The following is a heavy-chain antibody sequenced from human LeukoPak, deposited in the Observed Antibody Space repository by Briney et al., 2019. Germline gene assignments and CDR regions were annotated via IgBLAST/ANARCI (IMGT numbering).Heavy chain of an antibody. CDR3: AKESLGALYYYYGMDV. V-gene: IGHV3-23*01. J-gene: IGHJ6*02. D-gene: IGHD1-26*01. CDR2: ISGSGGST. CDR1: GFTFSSYA. Sequence: GGSLRLSCAASGFTFSSYAMSWVRQAPGKGLEWVSAISGSGGSTYYADSVKGRFTISSDNSKNTLYLQMNSLRAEDTAVYYCAKESLGALYYYYGMDVWGQGTTVTVSS.